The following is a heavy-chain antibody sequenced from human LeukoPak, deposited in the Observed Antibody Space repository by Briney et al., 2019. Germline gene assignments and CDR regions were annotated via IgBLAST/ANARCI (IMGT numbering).Heavy chain of an antibody. CDR3: ARGLIGVVVADLDY. V-gene: IGHV1-18*01. D-gene: IGHD2-15*01. CDR1: GYTFTSYG. J-gene: IGHJ4*02. Sequence: ASVKVSCKTSGYTFTSYGVSWVRQAPGQGLEWMGWISPYNGNTKYAQKVQGRVTMTTDTSTSTAYMELRSLRSDDTAVYYCARGLIGVVVADLDYWGRGTLVTVSS. CDR2: ISPYNGNT.